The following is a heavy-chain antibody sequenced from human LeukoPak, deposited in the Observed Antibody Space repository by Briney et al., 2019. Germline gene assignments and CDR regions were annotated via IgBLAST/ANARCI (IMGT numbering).Heavy chain of an antibody. Sequence: GGSLRLSCAVSGFTFRSYAMSWVRQAPGKGLEWVSAISLSGAGSGGSASGSSTYYANSVKGRFTISRDNSKNTVYLQMNTLRVEDTAVYYCARGDQYGSVIPVDYWGPGTLVTVSS. V-gene: IGHV3-23*01. D-gene: IGHD3-10*01. CDR1: GFTFRSYA. CDR3: ARGDQYGSVIPVDY. J-gene: IGHJ4*02. CDR2: ISLSGAGSGGSASGSST.